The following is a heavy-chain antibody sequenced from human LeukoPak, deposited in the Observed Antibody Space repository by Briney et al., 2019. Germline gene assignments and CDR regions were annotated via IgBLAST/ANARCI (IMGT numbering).Heavy chain of an antibody. CDR1: GCTFTGYY. D-gene: IGHD5-12*01. Sequence: ASVKVSCKASGCTFTGYYMHWVRQAPGQGLEGMGLINPNSGGTNYSQKFLRRVTMPRDTSISPAYMALSRLRSDDTAVYYCARAHSGYDFVDYWGQGTLVTVSS. J-gene: IGHJ4*02. CDR3: ARAHSGYDFVDY. V-gene: IGHV1-2*02. CDR2: INPNSGGT.